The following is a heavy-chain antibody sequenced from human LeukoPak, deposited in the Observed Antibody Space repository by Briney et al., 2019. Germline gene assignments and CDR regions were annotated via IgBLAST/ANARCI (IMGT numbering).Heavy chain of an antibody. V-gene: IGHV3-30*02. CDR1: GFTFSSYG. D-gene: IGHD6-13*01. CDR2: IRYDGSNK. CDR3: AKVEVEAAAGGREGMFDY. Sequence: GGSLRLSCAASGFTFSSYGMHWVRQAPGKGLEWVAFIRYDGSNKYYADSVKGRFTISRDNSKNTLYLQVNSLRAEDTAVYYCAKVEVEAAAGGREGMFDYWGQGTLVTVSS. J-gene: IGHJ4*02.